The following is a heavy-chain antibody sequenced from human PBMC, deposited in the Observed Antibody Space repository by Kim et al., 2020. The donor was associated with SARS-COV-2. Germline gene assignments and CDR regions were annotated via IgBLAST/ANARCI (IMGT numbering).Heavy chain of an antibody. V-gene: IGHV3-74*01. CDR3: GRGYYGSGSFLSH. CDR2: INTDGSST. D-gene: IGHD3-10*01. Sequence: GGSLRLSCAASGFDFRYYWIHWVRQAPGKGLEWVSRINTDGSSTNYADAVKGRFTISRDNAQSTLYLQMISLRVEDTAVYYCGRGYYGSGSFLSHWSQGT. CDR1: GFDFRYYW. J-gene: IGHJ4*02.